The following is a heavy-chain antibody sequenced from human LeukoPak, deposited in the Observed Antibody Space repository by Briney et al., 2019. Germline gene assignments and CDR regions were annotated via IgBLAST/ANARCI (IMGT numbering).Heavy chain of an antibody. CDR1: GYSFTSYW. Sequence: GESLKISCKGSGYSFTSYWIGWVRQMPGKGLEWMGLIYPGDSDTRFSPAFQGQVTISADKSSSSAFLQWSSLKASDTAIYYCARLGKVGITVIGAFDIWGQGTMVTVSS. CDR3: ARLGKVGITVIGAFDI. D-gene: IGHD3-22*01. V-gene: IGHV5-51*01. CDR2: IYPGDSDT. J-gene: IGHJ3*02.